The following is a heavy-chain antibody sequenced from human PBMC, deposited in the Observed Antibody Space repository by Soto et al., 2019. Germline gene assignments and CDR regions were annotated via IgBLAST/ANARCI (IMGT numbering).Heavy chain of an antibody. Sequence: QVQLQESGPGLVKPSETLSLTCTVSGGSVSSESHYWSWIRQTPGKGLEWIGYIYYTGSTNYNPFPQGWGNISGDTAQEQVAPGPRVVARADTAVYYCARDQYDFRSGSYYYAMEVWGQGTKVTVSS. CDR3: ARDQYDFRSGSYYYAMEV. V-gene: IGHV4-61*01. CDR2: IYYTGST. D-gene: IGHD3-3*01. CDR1: GGSVSSESHY. J-gene: IGHJ6*02.